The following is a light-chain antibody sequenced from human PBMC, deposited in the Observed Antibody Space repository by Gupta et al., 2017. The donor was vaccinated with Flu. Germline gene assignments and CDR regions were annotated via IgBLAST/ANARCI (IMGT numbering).Light chain of an antibody. CDR2: AAS. J-gene: IGKJ4*01. CDR1: QSISSY. V-gene: IGKV1-39*01. Sequence: DIQMTQSPSSLSASVGDRVPITCLASQSISSYLNWYQQKPGKAPKLLIYAASSLHSGVPSRFSGSGSGTDFTLTISSLQPEDFATYYCQQCYGTPRTFGGGTNLEIK. CDR3: QQCYGTPRT.